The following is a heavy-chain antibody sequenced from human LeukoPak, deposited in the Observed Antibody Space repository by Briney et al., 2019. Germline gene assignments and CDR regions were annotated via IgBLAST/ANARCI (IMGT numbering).Heavy chain of an antibody. CDR2: IYPGDSDT. Sequence: AESLKISCNGSGYSFTSYCIGWVRQMPGKGLEWMGFIYPGDSDTRYSPSFQGKVTISADKSITTAYLQWSSLKASDTAMYYCARSGAVAGSYYYYGMDVWGQGTTVTVSS. CDR1: GYSFTSYC. D-gene: IGHD6-19*01. J-gene: IGHJ6*02. V-gene: IGHV5-51*01. CDR3: ARSGAVAGSYYYYGMDV.